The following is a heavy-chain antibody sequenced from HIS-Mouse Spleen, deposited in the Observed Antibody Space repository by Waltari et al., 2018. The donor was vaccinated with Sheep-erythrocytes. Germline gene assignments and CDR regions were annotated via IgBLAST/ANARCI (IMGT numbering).Heavy chain of an antibody. J-gene: IGHJ3*02. V-gene: IGHV4-34*01. D-gene: IGHD6-19*01. Sequence: QVQLQQWGAGLLKPSETLSLTCAVYGGSFSGYYWSWIREHPGKGLEWIGEINHGGSTNYNPSLKSRVTISVDTSKNQFSLKLSSVTAADTAVYYCDISVDLAGAFDIWGQGTMVTVSS. CDR1: GGSFSGYY. CDR2: INHGGST. CDR3: DISVDLAGAFDI.